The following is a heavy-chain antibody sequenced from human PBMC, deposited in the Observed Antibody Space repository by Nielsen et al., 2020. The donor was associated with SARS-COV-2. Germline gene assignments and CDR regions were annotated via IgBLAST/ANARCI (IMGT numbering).Heavy chain of an antibody. CDR1: GGSFSGYY. CDR3: AGGVLRFLEWMVDY. CDR2: INHSGST. J-gene: IGHJ4*02. D-gene: IGHD3-3*01. Sequence: SETLSLTCAVYGGSFSGYYWSWIRQPPGKGLEWIGEINHSGSTNYNPSLKSRVTISVDTSKNQFSLKLSSVTAADTAVYYCAGGVLRFLEWMVDYWGQGTLVTVSS. V-gene: IGHV4-34*01.